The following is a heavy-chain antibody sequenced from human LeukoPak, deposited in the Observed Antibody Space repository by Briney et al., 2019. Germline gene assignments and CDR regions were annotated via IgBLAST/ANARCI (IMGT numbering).Heavy chain of an antibody. J-gene: IGHJ3*02. CDR2: IYYSGST. D-gene: IGHD6-13*01. CDR1: GGSISSYY. V-gene: IGHV4-59*01. Sequence: SETLSLTCTVSGGSISSYYWSWIRQPPGKGLEWIGYIYYSGSTNYNPSLKSRVTISVDTSKNQFSLKLGSVTAADTAVYYCARGAAGLNDAFDIWGQGTMVTVSS. CDR3: ARGAAGLNDAFDI.